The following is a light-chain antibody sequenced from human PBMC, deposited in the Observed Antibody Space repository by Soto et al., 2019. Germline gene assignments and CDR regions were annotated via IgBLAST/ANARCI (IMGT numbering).Light chain of an antibody. CDR1: SGDIGGYNY. Sequence: QSVLTQPASVSGSPGQSITISCTGTSGDIGGYNYVSWYQQHPGKAPKLLISEVTNRPSGVSNRFSGSKSGNTASLTISGLQAEDEADYFCSLYSSNGSLIFGPGTKLTVL. CDR3: SLYSSNGSLI. V-gene: IGLV2-14*01. CDR2: EVT. J-gene: IGLJ1*01.